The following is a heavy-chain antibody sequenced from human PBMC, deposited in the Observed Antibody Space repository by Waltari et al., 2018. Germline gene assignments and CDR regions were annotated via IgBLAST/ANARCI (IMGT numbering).Heavy chain of an antibody. CDR1: GGSISSGSYY. CDR2: IYASGIT. Sequence: QVQLQESGPGLVKPSQTLSLTCTVSGGSISSGSYYWSWIRQPAGEGLEWIGRIYASGITNYNPSLKSRVTISIDTSRNQSSLKMNSVTAADTAVYYCARVGNGVIDYWGQGTLVTVSS. V-gene: IGHV4-61*02. CDR3: ARVGNGVIDY. J-gene: IGHJ4*02. D-gene: IGHD2-8*01.